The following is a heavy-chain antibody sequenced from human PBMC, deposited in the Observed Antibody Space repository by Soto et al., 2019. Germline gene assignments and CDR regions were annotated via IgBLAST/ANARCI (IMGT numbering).Heavy chain of an antibody. CDR2: ITAGNGNT. V-gene: IGHV1-3*05. D-gene: IGHD6-13*01. Sequence: QVQLVQSGAEEKKPGASVKVSCKASGYSFSNKASGYTFTSNAMHWVRQAPGQGLEWMGWITAGNGNTNISQGFQDRVTTTSDTSTSTAYMEVSSLRSEDTAVYYCATYTSTWYGGLDFWGQGTLVTVSS. CDR3: ATYTSTWYGGLDF. J-gene: IGHJ4*02. CDR1: GYSFSNKASGYTFTSNA.